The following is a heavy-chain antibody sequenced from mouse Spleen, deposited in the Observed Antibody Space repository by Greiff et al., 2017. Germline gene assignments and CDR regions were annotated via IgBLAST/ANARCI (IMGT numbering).Heavy chain of an antibody. D-gene: IGHD1-1*01. Sequence: QVQLKESGAELARPGASVKLSCKASGYTFTSYGISWVKQRPGQGLEWIGEIYPRSGNTHSNEKFKGKATLTADKSSSTAYMELRSLTSEDSAVYFCARRPGSSYGYAMDYWGQGTSVTVSS. CDR3: ARRPGSSYGYAMDY. CDR1: GYTFTSYG. J-gene: IGHJ4*01. V-gene: IGHV1-81*01. CDR2: IYPRSGNT.